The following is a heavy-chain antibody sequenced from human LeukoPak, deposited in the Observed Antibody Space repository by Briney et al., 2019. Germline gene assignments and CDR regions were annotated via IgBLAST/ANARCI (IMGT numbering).Heavy chain of an antibody. CDR1: GGSFSSYY. J-gene: IGHJ4*02. Sequence: SETLSLTCAVYGGSFSSYYWSWIRQPPGKGLEWIGYIYYSGSTNYNPSLKSRVTISVDTSKNQFSLKLSSVTAADTAVYYCASSSGYYGYWGQGTLVTVSS. V-gene: IGHV4-59*01. D-gene: IGHD3-22*01. CDR3: ASSSGYYGY. CDR2: IYYSGST.